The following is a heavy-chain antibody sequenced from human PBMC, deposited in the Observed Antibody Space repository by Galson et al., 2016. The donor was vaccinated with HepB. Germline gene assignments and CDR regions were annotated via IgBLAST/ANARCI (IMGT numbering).Heavy chain of an antibody. CDR3: TTHIVATNYYFDY. V-gene: IGHV3-15*05. CDR1: GFTFNNAW. J-gene: IGHJ4*02. Sequence: SLRLSCAASGFTFNNAWMSWVRQAPGKGPEWVGRVRGGPDAGTTDYAAPVKGRFTISRDDSKSMFYLQMNNLKTEDTAVYYCTTHIVATNYYFDYWGRGTLVTVSS. D-gene: IGHD5-12*01. CDR2: VRGGPDAGTT.